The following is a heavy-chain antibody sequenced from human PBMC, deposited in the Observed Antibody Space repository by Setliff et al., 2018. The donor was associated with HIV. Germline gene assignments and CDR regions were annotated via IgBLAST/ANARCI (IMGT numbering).Heavy chain of an antibody. CDR1: GGSFSTYY. Sequence: LTCAVYGGSFSTYYWTWILQPPGRGLEWIGEIKHTGVTNYNPSLKSRVTISVDTSKNQFSLKLSSVTAADTAVYYCARETRIAATGTYNFDYWGQGTLVTVSS. V-gene: IGHV4-34*09. D-gene: IGHD6-13*01. CDR2: IKHTGVT. J-gene: IGHJ4*02. CDR3: ARETRIAATGTYNFDY.